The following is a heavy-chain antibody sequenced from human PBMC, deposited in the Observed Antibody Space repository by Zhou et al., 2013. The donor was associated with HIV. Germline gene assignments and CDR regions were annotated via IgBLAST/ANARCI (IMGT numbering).Heavy chain of an antibody. CDR1: GGTFSSYA. CDR3: ARAMSGDQMYYYMDV. D-gene: IGHD2-21*01. Sequence: QVQLVQSGAEVKKPGSSVKVSCKASGGTFSSYAISWVRQAPGQGLEWMGRIIPILGITNYAQKFQDRVTITADRSTSTAYMELSSLRSEDTAMYYCARAMSGDQMYYYMDVWGTGTTVTVSS. J-gene: IGHJ6*03. CDR2: IIPILGIT. V-gene: IGHV1-69*04.